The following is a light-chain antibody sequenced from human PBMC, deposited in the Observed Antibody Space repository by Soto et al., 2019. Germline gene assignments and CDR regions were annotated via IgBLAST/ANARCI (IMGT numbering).Light chain of an antibody. J-gene: IGLJ1*01. CDR2: DVS. CDR1: SSDVGGYDF. Sequence: QSALTQPASVSGSPGQSITISCTGTSSDVGGYDFVYWYQQHPGKAPKLMIYDVSNRPSGVSNRLSGSKSGNTASLTISGLQAEDEADYYCSSYTSSNSLVFGTGTKVPS. V-gene: IGLV2-14*03. CDR3: SSYTSSNSLV.